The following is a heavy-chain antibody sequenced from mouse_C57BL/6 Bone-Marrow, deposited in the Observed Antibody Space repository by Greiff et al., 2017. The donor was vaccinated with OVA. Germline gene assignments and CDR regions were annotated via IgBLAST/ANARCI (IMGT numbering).Heavy chain of an antibody. CDR2: IYPRSGNT. V-gene: IGHV1-81*01. J-gene: IGHJ2*01. CDR1: GYTFTSYG. D-gene: IGHD1-1*02. CDR3: AREGSYKVTDY. Sequence: VKLMESGAELARPGASVKLSCKASGYTFTSYGISWVKQRTGQGLEWIGEIYPRSGNTYYNEKFKGKATLTADKSSSREYKERRSQTSEDSADYCGAREGSYKVTDYWGQGTTLTVSS.